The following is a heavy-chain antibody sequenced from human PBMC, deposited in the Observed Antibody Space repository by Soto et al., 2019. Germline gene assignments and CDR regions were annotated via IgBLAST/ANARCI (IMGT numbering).Heavy chain of an antibody. V-gene: IGHV4-34*01. CDR1: GGSFSDYY. D-gene: IGHD6-6*01. J-gene: IGHJ6*02. CDR3: ARGRTARPHYYGMDV. Sequence: QVQLQQWGAGLLKPSETLSLTCAVYGGSFSDYYWSWIRQPPGKGLEWIGEINHSGSTNYNPSLKSRVTISVDTSKNQFSLKLSSVTAADTAVYYCARGRTARPHYYGMDVWGQGTTVTVSS. CDR2: INHSGST.